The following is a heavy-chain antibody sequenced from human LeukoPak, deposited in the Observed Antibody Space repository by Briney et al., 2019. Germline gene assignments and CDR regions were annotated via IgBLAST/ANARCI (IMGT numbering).Heavy chain of an antibody. V-gene: IGHV4-31*03. CDR3: ARDSRMASSSSYYYYGMDV. D-gene: IGHD6-6*01. Sequence: SETLSLTCTVSGGPISSGGYYWSWIRQHPGKGLEWIGCIYYSGSTYYNPSLKSRVTISVDTSKNQFSLKLSSVTAADTAVYYCARDSRMASSSSYYYYGMDVWGQGTTVTVSS. J-gene: IGHJ6*02. CDR1: GGPISSGGYY. CDR2: IYYSGST.